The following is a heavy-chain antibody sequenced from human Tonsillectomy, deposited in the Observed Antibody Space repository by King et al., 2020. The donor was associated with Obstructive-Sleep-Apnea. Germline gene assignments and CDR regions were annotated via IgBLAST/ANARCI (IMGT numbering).Heavy chain of an antibody. J-gene: IGHJ6*02. CDR3: AKDSSSSWGYGMDV. Sequence: VQLVESGGGVVQPGRSLRLSCAASGFTFSSYGMHWVRQAPGKGLEWVAVISYDGSNKYYADSVKGRFTISRDNSKNTLYLKMNSLRAEDTAVYYCAKDSSSSWGYGMDVWGQGTTVTVSS. CDR2: ISYDGSNK. CDR1: GFTFSSYG. D-gene: IGHD6-13*01. V-gene: IGHV3-30*18.